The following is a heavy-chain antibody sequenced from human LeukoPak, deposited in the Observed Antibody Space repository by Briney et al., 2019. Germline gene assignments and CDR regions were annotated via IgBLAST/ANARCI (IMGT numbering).Heavy chain of an antibody. Sequence: GASVTVSCKASGYTFTSYGISWVRQAPGQGLEWMGWISAYNGNAHYAQKLQGRVTMTKDTSTSTAYMEMRSLRSDDTAVYYCARGDIVVVGFFDYWGQGSLVSVSS. J-gene: IGHJ4*02. V-gene: IGHV1-18*01. D-gene: IGHD2-15*01. CDR3: ARGDIVVVGFFDY. CDR2: ISAYNGNA. CDR1: GYTFTSYG.